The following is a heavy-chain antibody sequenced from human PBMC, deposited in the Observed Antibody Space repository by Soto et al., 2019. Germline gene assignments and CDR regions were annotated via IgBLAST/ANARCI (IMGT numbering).Heavy chain of an antibody. Sequence: QITLKESGPTLVKPTQTLTLTCTFSGFSLSTRGVGVGWIRQPPGKALEWLALIYWDDDEGYSPSLKSRLTITKDTPKNQLVLTMTNIDPVDTATYYCAHRPRGYSYHFDYWGQGTLVTVSS. V-gene: IGHV2-5*02. J-gene: IGHJ4*02. CDR2: IYWDDDE. CDR3: AHRPRGYSYHFDY. D-gene: IGHD5-18*01. CDR1: GFSLSTRGVG.